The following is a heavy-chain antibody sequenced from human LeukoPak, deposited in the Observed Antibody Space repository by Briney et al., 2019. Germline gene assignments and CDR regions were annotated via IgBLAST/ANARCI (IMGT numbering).Heavy chain of an antibody. Sequence: ASVRVSCKASGYTFTSYAMHWVRQAPGQRLEWMGWINAGNGNTKYSQKFQGRVTITRDTSASTAYMELSSLRSEDTAVYYCARQYQLLRGAYLDYWGQGTLVTVSS. J-gene: IGHJ4*02. CDR2: INAGNGNT. CDR3: ARQYQLLRGAYLDY. V-gene: IGHV1-3*01. D-gene: IGHD2-2*01. CDR1: GYTFTSYA.